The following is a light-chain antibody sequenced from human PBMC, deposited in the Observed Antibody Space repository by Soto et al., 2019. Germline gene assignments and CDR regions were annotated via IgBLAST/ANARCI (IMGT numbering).Light chain of an antibody. CDR3: QTWGSGIHVV. CDR2: LNSDGSH. V-gene: IGLV4-69*01. J-gene: IGLJ2*01. Sequence: QPVLTQSPSASASLGASVKLTCTLSSGHSSYAIAWHQQQPEKGPRYLMKLNSDGSHSKGDGIPDRFSGSSSGAERYLTISSHQSEDEADYYCQTWGSGIHVVFGGGTKLTVL. CDR1: SGHSSYA.